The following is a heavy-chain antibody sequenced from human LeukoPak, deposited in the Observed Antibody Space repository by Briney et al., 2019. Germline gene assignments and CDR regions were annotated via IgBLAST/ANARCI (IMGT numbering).Heavy chain of an antibody. V-gene: IGHV1-46*01. D-gene: IGHD3-22*01. CDR1: GYTFTSYY. Sequence: GASVKVSCKASGYTFTSYYMHWVRQAPGQGLEWMGIINPSGGSTNYAQKFQDRVTMTRDTSTSTVYMELSSLRSEDTAVYYCARARSITMIVGPPSPRSETSDWGQGTLVTVSS. CDR3: ARARSITMIVGPPSPRSETSD. J-gene: IGHJ4*02. CDR2: INPSGGST.